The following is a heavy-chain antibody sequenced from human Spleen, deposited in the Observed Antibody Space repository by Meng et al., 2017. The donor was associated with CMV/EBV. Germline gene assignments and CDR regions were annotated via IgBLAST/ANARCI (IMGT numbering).Heavy chain of an antibody. CDR3: AHDSSQYYFDY. Sequence: TCSGVPLSNRGGGVGWIRQPPGKALEWIALIYWNDDKRYSTSLKSRLTITKDTSKNQVVLTMTNMDPVDTATYYCAHDSSQYYFDYWGQGTLVTVSS. J-gene: IGHJ4*02. CDR2: IYWNDDK. V-gene: IGHV2-5*01. D-gene: IGHD6-13*01. CDR1: GVPLSNRGGG.